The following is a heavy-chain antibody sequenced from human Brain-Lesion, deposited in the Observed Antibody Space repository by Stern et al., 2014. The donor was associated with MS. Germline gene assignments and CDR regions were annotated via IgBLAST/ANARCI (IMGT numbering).Heavy chain of an antibody. CDR1: GFSLRTDGVG. J-gene: IGHJ4*02. CDR3: AHRRPHYASWDNGDFDY. V-gene: IGHV2-5*02. Sequence: ESGPALVTPTQTLTLTCTFSGFSLRTDGVGVGWVRQPPGQALESLALIYWDNDKRYSPSLRSRLTITKYTSRNQVVLTMTNMDPVDTATYYCAHRRPHYASWDNGDFDYWGQGALVTVSS. D-gene: IGHD3-3*01. CDR2: IYWDNDK.